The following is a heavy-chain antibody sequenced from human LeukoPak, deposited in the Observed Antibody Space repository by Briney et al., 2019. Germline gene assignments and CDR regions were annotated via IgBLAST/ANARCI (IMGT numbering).Heavy chain of an antibody. J-gene: IGHJ6*03. CDR2: ISAYNGNT. V-gene: IGHV1-18*01. Sequence: ASVTVSCKASGYTFTSYGISWVRQAPGQGLEWMGWISAYNGNTNYAQKLQGRVTMTTDTSTSTAYMELRSLRSDDTAVYYCARVLGSSGWFKSYYYYYMDVWGKGTTVTISS. CDR3: ARVLGSSGWFKSYYYYYMDV. CDR1: GYTFTSYG. D-gene: IGHD6-19*01.